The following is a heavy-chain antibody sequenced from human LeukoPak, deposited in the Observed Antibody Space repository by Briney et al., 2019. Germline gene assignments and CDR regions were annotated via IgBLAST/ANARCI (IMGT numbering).Heavy chain of an antibody. Sequence: GGSLRLSCAASGCTFSSFAMSRVRQAPGKGLECVSTIEKNSIGTYYADSVKGRVTISRDNSKNTLYLQLSDLRVEDTAIFYCAKREGALLENWQFDLWGRGTLVTVSS. D-gene: IGHD1-1*01. CDR3: AKREGALLENWQFDL. J-gene: IGHJ2*01. V-gene: IGHV3-23*05. CDR2: IEKNSIGT. CDR1: GCTFSSFA.